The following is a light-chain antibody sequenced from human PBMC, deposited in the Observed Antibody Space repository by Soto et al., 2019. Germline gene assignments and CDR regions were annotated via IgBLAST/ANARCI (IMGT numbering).Light chain of an antibody. CDR2: AAS. CDR3: QQSYSTPLT. CDR1: QSISSY. V-gene: IGKV1-39*01. Sequence: DVQMTQSPSSLSASVGDRVTITCRASQSISSYLNWYQQKPGKAPKLLIYAASSLQSGVPSRFSGSGSGTDFTLTISSLQPEDFATYYSQQSYSTPLTFGGGTKVDIK. J-gene: IGKJ4*01.